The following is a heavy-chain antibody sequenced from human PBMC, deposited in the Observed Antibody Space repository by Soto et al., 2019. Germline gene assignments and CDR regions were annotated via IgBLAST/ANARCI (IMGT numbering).Heavy chain of an antibody. J-gene: IGHJ4*02. D-gene: IGHD3-3*02. CDR2: LWSDGTNK. CDR1: GFTFSRYF. CDR3: ARESLAYYFDY. V-gene: IGHV3-33*08. Sequence: GGSLRLSCAASGFTFSRYFMNWVRQAPGKGLEWVAALWSDGTNKYYGDSVKGRFTISRDNSRNTLFLQMTGLRAEDSALYYCARESLAYYFDYWSQETLVTVS.